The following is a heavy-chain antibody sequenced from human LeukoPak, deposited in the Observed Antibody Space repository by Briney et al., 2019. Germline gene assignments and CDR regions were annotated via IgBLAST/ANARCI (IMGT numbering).Heavy chain of an antibody. CDR2: ISSSGSTI. D-gene: IGHD6-13*01. J-gene: IGHJ3*02. CDR3: ARARGLYSSSWGAFDI. CDR1: GFTFSDYY. V-gene: IGHV3-11*04. Sequence: GGSLRLSCAASGFTFSDYYMSWIRQAPGKGLEWVSYISSSGSTIYYADSVKGRFTISRDNAKNSLYLQMNSLRAEDTAVYYCARARGLYSSSWGAFDIWGQGTMVTVSS.